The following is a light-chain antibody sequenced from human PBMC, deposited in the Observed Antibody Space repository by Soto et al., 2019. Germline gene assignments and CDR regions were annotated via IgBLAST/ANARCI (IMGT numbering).Light chain of an antibody. V-gene: IGKV1-39*01. CDR1: QSISSY. CDR3: QQSYSNPLT. CDR2: AAS. J-gene: IGKJ4*01. Sequence: IQMTQSPSSLFASLGDRVPITSRASQSISSYLNWYQQTKGKAPKLLIYAASSLQSGVPSRFSGSGSGTDFTLTISSLQPEDFETYYCQQSYSNPLTFGGGTKVDIK.